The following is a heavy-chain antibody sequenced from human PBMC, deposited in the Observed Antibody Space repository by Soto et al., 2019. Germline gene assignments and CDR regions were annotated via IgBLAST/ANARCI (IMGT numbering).Heavy chain of an antibody. CDR1: GGSISSGGYY. CDR3: ARYGSGTYYPTTFDY. V-gene: IGHV4-31*03. CDR2: IYYSGST. D-gene: IGHD3-10*01. J-gene: IGHJ4*02. Sequence: QVQLQESSPGLVKPSQTLSLTCTVSGGSISSGGYYWSWIRQHPGKGLECIGYIYYSGSTYYNPSLKSRVTISVETSENQFSLKLSSVTAADTAVYYCARYGSGTYYPTTFDYWGQGTLVTVSS.